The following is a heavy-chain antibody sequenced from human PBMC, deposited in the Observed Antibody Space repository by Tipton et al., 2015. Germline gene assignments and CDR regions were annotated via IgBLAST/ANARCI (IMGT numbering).Heavy chain of an antibody. CDR2: IFYSGTT. CDR1: GDSIFSTGHY. J-gene: IGHJ4*02. V-gene: IGHV4-39*02. D-gene: IGHD6-19*01. CDR3: AREVAAQTEYFDY. Sequence: TLSLTCTVSGDSIFSTGHYWGWIRQPPGKALEWIGNIFYSGTTYSNPSLKSRVTISVDTSKNLFSLNLRFVTAEDTAVYYCAREVAAQTEYFDYWGQGTQVTVSS.